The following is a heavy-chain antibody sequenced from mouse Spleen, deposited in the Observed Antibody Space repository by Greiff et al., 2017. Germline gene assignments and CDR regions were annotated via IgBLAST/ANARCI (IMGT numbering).Heavy chain of an antibody. CDR2: IDPSDSYT. J-gene: IGHJ3*01. CDR3: ARGLRRGAWFAY. D-gene: IGHD2-2*01. Sequence: QVQLQQPGAELVRPGTSVKLSCKASGYTFTSYWMHWVKQRPGQGLEWIGVIDPSDSYTNYNQKFKGKATLTVDTSSSTAYMQLSSLTSEDSAVYYCARGLRRGAWFAYWGQGTLVTVSA. CDR1: GYTFTSYW. V-gene: IGHV1-59*01.